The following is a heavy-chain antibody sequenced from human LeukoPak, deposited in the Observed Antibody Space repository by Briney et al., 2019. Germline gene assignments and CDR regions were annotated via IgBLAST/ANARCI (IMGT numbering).Heavy chain of an antibody. CDR3: AREIAAAGHYFDY. Sequence: SETLSLTCTVSGGSISGYHWSWIRQPAGKGLEWIGRIYISESSNYNPSLRSRVTMSVDTSRNQFSLKLSSVTAADTAVYYCAREIAAAGHYFDYWGQGTLVTVSS. D-gene: IGHD6-13*01. J-gene: IGHJ4*02. CDR1: GGSISGYH. CDR2: IYISESS. V-gene: IGHV4-4*07.